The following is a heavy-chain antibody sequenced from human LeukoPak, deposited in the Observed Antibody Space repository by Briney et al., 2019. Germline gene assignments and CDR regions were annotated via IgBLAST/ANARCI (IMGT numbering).Heavy chain of an antibody. CDR2: INPGGGNT. CDR3: ARIRDGYNDAYDI. J-gene: IGHJ3*02. Sequence: ASVKVSCKASGYTFTGYYMHWVRQAPGQGLEWMGLINPGGGNTNYAQNFQGRVTMTRDTSASTVYMGLSSLRSEDTAIYYCARIRDGYNDAYDIWGQGTVVTVPS. V-gene: IGHV1-46*01. CDR1: GYTFTGYY. D-gene: IGHD5-24*01.